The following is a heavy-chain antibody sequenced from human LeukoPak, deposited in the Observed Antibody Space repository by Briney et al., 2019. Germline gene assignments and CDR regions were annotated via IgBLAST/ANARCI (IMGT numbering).Heavy chain of an antibody. V-gene: IGHV3-33*01. D-gene: IGHD1-26*01. CDR1: GFIFSSYG. CDR3: ARDGSYYEIDY. Sequence: PGGSLRLSCAASGFIFSSYGMHWVRQAPGKGLEWVAVIWYDGSNKNYEDSVKGRFTISRDNSKNTLYLQMNSLRAEDTAVYYCARDGSYYEIDYWGQGTLVTVSS. CDR2: IWYDGSNK. J-gene: IGHJ4*02.